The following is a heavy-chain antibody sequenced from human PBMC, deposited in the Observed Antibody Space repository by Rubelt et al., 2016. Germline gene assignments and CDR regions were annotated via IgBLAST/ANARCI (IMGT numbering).Heavy chain of an antibody. CDR2: IDWDDDK. Sequence: QVTLRESGPALVKPTETLTLTCTFSGFSLNTNGMCVSWIRQSPGKALEWLARIDWDDDKTYSTSLKTRHTISKDTSKNQVVLTMTNMDPVDTATEYCAHNAETGTSRKPLQYFDYWGQGTLVTVSS. J-gene: IGHJ4*02. V-gene: IGHV2-70*15. D-gene: IGHD3-9*01. CDR3: AHNAETGTSRKPLQYFDY. CDR1: GFSLNTNGMC.